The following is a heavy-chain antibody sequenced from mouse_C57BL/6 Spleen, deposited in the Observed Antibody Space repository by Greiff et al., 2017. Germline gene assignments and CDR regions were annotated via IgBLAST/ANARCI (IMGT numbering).Heavy chain of an antibody. J-gene: IGHJ3*01. V-gene: IGHV1-37*01. CDR1: GYSFTGYF. D-gene: IGHD1-1*01. Sequence: EVKLLESGPELVKPGASVKISCKASGYSFTGYFMNWVKQSHGKSLEWIGRINPENGDTFYNQKFKGKVTLTVDKASSTAHMELMSLTSEDFAVYYWARARDYGSSSWYAYWGEGTLVTVST. CDR3: ARARDYGSSSWYAY. CDR2: INPENGDT.